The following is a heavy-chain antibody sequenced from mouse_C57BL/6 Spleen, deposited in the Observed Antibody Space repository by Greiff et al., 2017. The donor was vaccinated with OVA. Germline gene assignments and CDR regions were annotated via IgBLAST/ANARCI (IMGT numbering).Heavy chain of an antibody. CDR3: ARQGVTTVVAPYYAMDY. CDR1: GFTFSSYG. J-gene: IGHJ4*01. V-gene: IGHV5-6*01. D-gene: IGHD1-1*01. CDR2: ISSGGSYT. Sequence: EVKLVESGGDLVKPGGSLKLSCAASGFTFSSYGMSWVRQTPDKRLEWVATISSGGSYTYYPDSVKGRFTISRDNAKNTLYLQRSSLKSEDTAMYYCARQGVTTVVAPYYAMDYWGQGTSVTVSS.